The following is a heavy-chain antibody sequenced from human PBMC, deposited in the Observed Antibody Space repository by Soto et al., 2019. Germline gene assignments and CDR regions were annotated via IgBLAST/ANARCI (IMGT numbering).Heavy chain of an antibody. Sequence: TLSLTCSVSGGSISSFSYWTWIRQHPGKGLEWIGYTHYSGSTYYNPSLESRLTISVDTSKNQFSLKLSSVTAADTAVCYCARYYDSSGYVDYWGQGTLVTVSS. J-gene: IGHJ4*02. CDR1: GGSISSFSY. V-gene: IGHV4-31*03. CDR3: ARYYDSSGYVDY. CDR2: THYSGST. D-gene: IGHD3-22*01.